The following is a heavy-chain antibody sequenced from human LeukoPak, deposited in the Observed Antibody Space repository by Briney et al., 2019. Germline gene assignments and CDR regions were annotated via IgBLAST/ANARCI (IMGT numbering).Heavy chain of an antibody. CDR2: ISYGGSNK. CDR1: GFTFSSYG. Sequence: GGSLRLSCAASGFTFSSYGMHWVRQAPGKGLEWVAVISYGGSNKYYADSVKGRFTISRDNSKNTLYLQMNSLRAEDTAVYYCARDRRYSSSWREDYYYYGMDVWGQGTTVTVSS. CDR3: ARDRRYSSSWREDYYYYGMDV. D-gene: IGHD6-13*01. V-gene: IGHV3-30*19. J-gene: IGHJ6*02.